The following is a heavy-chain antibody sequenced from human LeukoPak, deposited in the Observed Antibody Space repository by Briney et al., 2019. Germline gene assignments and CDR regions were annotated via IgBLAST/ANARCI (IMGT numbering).Heavy chain of an antibody. Sequence: SETLSLTCTVSGDYIRNFYWIWIRQSPGEGLEWIGYIYQSGNTNYNPSLKSRLTMSIDTSKKQFSLKLNSVTAADTAVYYCARGNYGWGSYYVVDFDYWGQGTLVTVSS. V-gene: IGHV4-59*01. D-gene: IGHD3-10*01. CDR3: ARGNYGWGSYYVVDFDY. CDR1: GDYIRNFY. J-gene: IGHJ4*02. CDR2: IYQSGNT.